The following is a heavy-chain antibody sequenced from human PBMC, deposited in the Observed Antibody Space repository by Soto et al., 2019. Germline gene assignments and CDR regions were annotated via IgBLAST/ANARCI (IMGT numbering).Heavy chain of an antibody. V-gene: IGHV3-9*01. CDR2: ISWNSGSI. Sequence: EVQLVESGGGLVQPGRSLRLSCAASGFTFDDYAMHWVRQAPGKGLEWVSGISWNSGSIGYADSVKGRFTISRDNAKNSLYLQMNSLRAEDTALYYCAKGYSSSWGGSYFDHWGQGTLVTVSS. CDR1: GFTFDDYA. J-gene: IGHJ4*02. D-gene: IGHD6-13*01. CDR3: AKGYSSSWGGSYFDH.